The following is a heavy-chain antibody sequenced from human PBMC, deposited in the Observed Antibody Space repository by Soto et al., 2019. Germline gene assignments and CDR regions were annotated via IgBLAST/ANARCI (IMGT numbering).Heavy chain of an antibody. J-gene: IGHJ6*02. CDR1: GGTFSSYA. CDR3: ARAPHNYYDRNWNYYGMDV. CDR2: IIPIFGTA. D-gene: IGHD3-22*01. Sequence: SVKVSCKASGGTFSSYAISWVRQAPGQGLEWMGGIIPIFGTANYAQKFQGRVTITADKSTSTAYMELSSLRSEDTAVYYCARAPHNYYDRNWNYYGMDVWGQGTTVTVSS. V-gene: IGHV1-69*06.